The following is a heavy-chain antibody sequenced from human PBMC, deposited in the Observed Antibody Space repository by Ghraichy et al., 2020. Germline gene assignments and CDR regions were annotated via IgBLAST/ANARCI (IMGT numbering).Heavy chain of an antibody. CDR2: ISAYNGNT. V-gene: IGHV1-18*04. CDR3: ARETGPDYDILTGYPIPFFDY. J-gene: IGHJ4*02. D-gene: IGHD3-9*01. CDR1: GYTFTSYG. Sequence: ASVKVSCKASGYTFTSYGISWVRQAPGQGLEWMGWISAYNGNTNYAQKLQGRVTMTTDTSTSTAYMELRSLRSDDTAVYYCARETGPDYDILTGYPIPFFDYWGQGTLVTVSS.